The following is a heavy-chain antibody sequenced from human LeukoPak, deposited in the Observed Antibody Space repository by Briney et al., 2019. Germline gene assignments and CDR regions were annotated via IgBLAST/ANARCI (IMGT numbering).Heavy chain of an antibody. V-gene: IGHV3-48*04. D-gene: IGHD3-10*01. Sequence: GGSLRLSRAASGFTFSSYSMNWVCQAPGKGLEWVSYISSSSSTIYYAGSVKGRFTISRDNAKNSLYLQMNSLRAEDTAVYYCARFRSAGFDPWGQGTLVTVSS. CDR1: GFTFSSYS. CDR2: ISSSSSTI. CDR3: ARFRSAGFDP. J-gene: IGHJ5*02.